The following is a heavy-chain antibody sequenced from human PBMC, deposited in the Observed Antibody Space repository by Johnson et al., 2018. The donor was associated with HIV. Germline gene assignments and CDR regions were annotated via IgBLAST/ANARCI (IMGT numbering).Heavy chain of an antibody. CDR2: ISYDGSNQ. J-gene: IGHJ3*02. V-gene: IGHV3-30-3*01. D-gene: IGHD5-24*01. CDR1: GFTFSSYA. Sequence: QVQLVESGGGVVQPGRSLRLSCAASGFTFSSYAMHWVRQAPGKGLEWVAVISYDGSNQYYADSVKGRFTISRDNSKNTLYLQMNSLRAEDTAVYYCARDSIEMATKSEDAFDIWGQGTMVTVSS. CDR3: ARDSIEMATKSEDAFDI.